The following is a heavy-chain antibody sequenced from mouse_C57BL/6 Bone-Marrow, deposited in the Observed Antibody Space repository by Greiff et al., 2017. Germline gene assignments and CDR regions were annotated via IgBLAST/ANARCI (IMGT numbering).Heavy chain of an antibody. CDR3: ARRYYGPYWYFDV. J-gene: IGHJ1*01. CDR1: EYEFPSHD. D-gene: IGHD1-1*01. Sequence: EVQRVESGGGLVQPGESLKLSCESTEYEFPSHDMSWVRKTPEKRLELVAAINSDGGSTYYPDTMERRFIISRDNTKTTLYLQMSSLRSEDTALYYCARRYYGPYWYFDVWGPGTTVTVSS. V-gene: IGHV5-2*01. CDR2: INSDGGST.